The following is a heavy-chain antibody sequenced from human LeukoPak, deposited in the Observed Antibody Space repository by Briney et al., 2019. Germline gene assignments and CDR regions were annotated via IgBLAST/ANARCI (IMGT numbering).Heavy chain of an antibody. V-gene: IGHV3-7*01. CDR2: IKQDESGK. CDR3: ARSHGMDV. CDR1: GFTFSSYW. Sequence: GGSLRLSRAASGFTFSSYWMSWVRQAPGKGLEWVANIKQDESGKYYVDSVKGRFTNSKDNAKNSLYLQMNSLRAEDTAVYYCARSHGMDVWGQGTTVTVSS. J-gene: IGHJ6*02.